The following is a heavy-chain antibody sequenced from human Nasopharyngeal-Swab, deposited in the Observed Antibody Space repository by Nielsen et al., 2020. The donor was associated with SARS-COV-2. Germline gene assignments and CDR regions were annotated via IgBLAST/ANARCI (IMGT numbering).Heavy chain of an antibody. CDR2: ISSTRGSP. D-gene: IGHD2-21*01. CDR3: AKDRGTYSSFAMGA. V-gene: IGHV3-11*06. J-gene: IGHJ6*02. CDR1: GVTFSDYY. Sequence: GESLKISCAASGVTFSDYYMSWIRQAPGKGLEWISYISSTRGSPSYAGSVQGRFTISRDNANNSLYLQMNSLRAEDTAVYYCAKDRGTYSSFAMGAWGRGTTVTVSS.